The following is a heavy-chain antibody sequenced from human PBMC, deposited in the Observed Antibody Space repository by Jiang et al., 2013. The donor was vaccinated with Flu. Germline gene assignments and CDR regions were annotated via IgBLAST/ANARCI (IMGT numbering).Heavy chain of an antibody. V-gene: IGHV1-18*01. CDR3: ARDAIYGSGSFWFDP. J-gene: IGHJ5*02. CDR2: ISAYNGNT. Sequence: EVRSLGPSVKVSCKASGYTFTSYGISWVRQAPGQGLEWMGWISAYNGNTNYAQKLQGRVTMNTDTSTSTAYMELRSLRSDDTAVYYCARDAIYGSGSFWFDPWGQGTLVTVSS. D-gene: IGHD3-10*01. CDR1: GYTFTSYG.